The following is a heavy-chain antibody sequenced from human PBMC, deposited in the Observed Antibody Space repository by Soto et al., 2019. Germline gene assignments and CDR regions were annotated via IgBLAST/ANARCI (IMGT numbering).Heavy chain of an antibody. CDR1: GGSIRGYY. CDR2: IYYSGSS. J-gene: IGHJ4*02. Sequence: SETLSLTCTGSGGSIRGYYWIWIRQPPGKGLEWIAYIYYSGSSNSNPSLKSRVTISLDTSKNQFSLKLSSVTAADTAVYYCARHSNEYRKSLDYWGQGTLVTVS. V-gene: IGHV4-59*08. CDR3: ARHSNEYRKSLDY. D-gene: IGHD1-1*01.